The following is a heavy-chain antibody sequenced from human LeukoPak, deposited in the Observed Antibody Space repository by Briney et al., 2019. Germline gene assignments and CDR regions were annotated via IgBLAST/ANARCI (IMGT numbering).Heavy chain of an antibody. V-gene: IGHV1-2*02. CDR3: ARDGGDHQLVYN. Sequence: ASVKVSCKASGYTFTGFYIHWVRQAPGQGVEWMGWINPNSGGTNYAQKFQGRVTMARETSVTTAYMEVSRLRSDDTAVYYCARDGGDHQLVYNWGQGTLVTVSS. J-gene: IGHJ4*02. CDR2: INPNSGGT. D-gene: IGHD2-2*02. CDR1: GYTFTGFY.